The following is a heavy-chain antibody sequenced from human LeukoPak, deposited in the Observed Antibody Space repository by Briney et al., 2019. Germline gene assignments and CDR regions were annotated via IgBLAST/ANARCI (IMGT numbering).Heavy chain of an antibody. CDR3: AKDIGNYLYYGMDV. V-gene: IGHV3-15*05. Sequence: GGSLRLSCAASGFIFSSAWMSWVRQAPGKGLEWVGHIKTKTDGWTTDYAAPVKGRFTISRDIAKNSLYLQMNSLRAEDTALYYCAKDIGNYLYYGMDVWGQGTTVTVSS. CDR2: IKTKTDGWTT. CDR1: GFIFSSAW. J-gene: IGHJ6*02. D-gene: IGHD1-26*01.